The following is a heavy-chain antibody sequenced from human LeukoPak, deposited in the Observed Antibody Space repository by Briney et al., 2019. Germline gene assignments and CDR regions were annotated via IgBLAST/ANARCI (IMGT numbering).Heavy chain of an antibody. CDR3: ARAGGTSWADY. Sequence: PGGSLRLSCEASGFTFRDYWMTLVRQAPGKGLEWVANVKQDGTEKFYVDSVKGRFTISRDNGKNSLYLQMNSLRVEDTAIYYCARAGGTSWADYWGQGTLVTVSS. CDR1: GFTFRDYW. V-gene: IGHV3-7*01. CDR2: VKQDGTEK. J-gene: IGHJ4*02. D-gene: IGHD6-13*01.